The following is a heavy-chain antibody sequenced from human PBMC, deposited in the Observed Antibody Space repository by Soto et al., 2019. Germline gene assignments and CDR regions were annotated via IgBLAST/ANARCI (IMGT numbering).Heavy chain of an antibody. CDR2: IPYDGSNE. V-gene: IGHV3-30*04. J-gene: IGHJ5*02. CDR1: GFTFSSHA. D-gene: IGHD1-26*01. Sequence: QVQLVESGGGVVQPGRSLRLSCAASGFTFSSHAMHWVRQAPGKGLEWVAGIPYDGSNEYYADFVKGRFTISRDNSKNTLYLQINSLRAEDTAVYYCARVSGSYWEAWFDPWGPGTLVTVSS. CDR3: ARVSGSYWEAWFDP.